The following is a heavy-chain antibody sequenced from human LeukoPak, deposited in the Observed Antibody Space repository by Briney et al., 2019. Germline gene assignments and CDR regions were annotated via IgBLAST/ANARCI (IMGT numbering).Heavy chain of an antibody. CDR1: GYSFTSYW. CDR2: IYPGDSDT. J-gene: IGHJ6*02. CDR3: ARRDGYCSSTSCYADYYYGMDV. D-gene: IGHD2-2*01. Sequence: GESLKISCKGSGYSFTSYWIGWVRQMPGEGLEWMGIIYPGDSDTTYSPSFQGQVTISADKSISTAYLQWSSLKASDTAMYYCARRDGYCSSTSCYADYYYGMDVWGQGTTVTVSS. V-gene: IGHV5-51*01.